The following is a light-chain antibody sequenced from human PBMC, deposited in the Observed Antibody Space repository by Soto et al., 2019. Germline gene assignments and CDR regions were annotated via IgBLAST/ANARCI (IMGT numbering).Light chain of an antibody. V-gene: IGKV1-6*01. Sequence: AIPMTQSPSSLSASVGDRVTITCRASQGIRNDLGWYQQKAGKAPKLLIYDASNLQIGVPSRFSGSGSGTDFTLTISSLQPEDFATYYCLQDYNYPATFGQGTKVEIQ. CDR2: DAS. J-gene: IGKJ1*01. CDR3: LQDYNYPAT. CDR1: QGIRND.